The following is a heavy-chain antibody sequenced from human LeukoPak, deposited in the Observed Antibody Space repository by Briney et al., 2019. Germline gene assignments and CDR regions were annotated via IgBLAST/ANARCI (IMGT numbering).Heavy chain of an antibody. V-gene: IGHV3-23*01. J-gene: IGHJ6*04. D-gene: IGHD3-10*02. CDR2: ISGSGGST. Sequence: PGGSLRLSCAASGFTFSFAWMSWVRQAPGKGLEWVSAISGSGGSTYYADSVKGRFTISRDNSKNTLYLQMNSLRAEDTAVYYCAELGITMIGGVWGKGTTVTISS. CDR3: AELGITMIGGV. CDR1: GFTFSFAW.